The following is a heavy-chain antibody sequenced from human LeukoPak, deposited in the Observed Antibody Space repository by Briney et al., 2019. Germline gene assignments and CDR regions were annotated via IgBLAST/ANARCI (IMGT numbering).Heavy chain of an antibody. CDR3: ARGLRPSYFDY. CDR1: GGSISSYY. V-gene: IGHV4-59*01. Sequence: PSETLSLTCTVSGGSISSYYWSWIRQPPGKGLEWIGYIYYSGSTNYNPSLKSRVTISVDTSKNQSSLKLSSVTAADTAVYYCARGLRPSYFDYWGQGTLVTVSS. J-gene: IGHJ4*02. CDR2: IYYSGST.